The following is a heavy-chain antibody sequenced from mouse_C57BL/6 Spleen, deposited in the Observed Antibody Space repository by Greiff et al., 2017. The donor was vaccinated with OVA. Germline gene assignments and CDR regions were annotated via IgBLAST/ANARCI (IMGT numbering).Heavy chain of an antibody. V-gene: IGHV1-53*01. J-gene: IGHJ3*01. D-gene: IGHD2-5*01. Sequence: VQLQQPGTELVKPGASVKLSCKASGYTFTSYWMHWVKQRPGQGLEWIGNINPSNGGNNYNEKFKSKATLTVDKSSSTAYMQLSSLTSEDSAVYYCASHSNYASWFAYWGQGTLVTVSA. CDR1: GYTFTSYW. CDR3: ASHSNYASWFAY. CDR2: INPSNGGN.